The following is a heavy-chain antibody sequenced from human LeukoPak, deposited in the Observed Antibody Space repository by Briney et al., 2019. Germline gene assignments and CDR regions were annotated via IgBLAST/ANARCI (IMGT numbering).Heavy chain of an antibody. CDR1: GFTFSSYA. Sequence: GGSLRLSCAASGFTFSSYAMSWVCQAPGKGLEWVSAISGSGGSTYYADSVKGRFTISRDNSKNTLYLQMNSLRAEDTAVYYCAKDGDERDGYNFDYWGQGTLVTVSS. CDR3: AKDGDERDGYNFDY. D-gene: IGHD5-24*01. CDR2: ISGSGGST. V-gene: IGHV3-23*01. J-gene: IGHJ4*02.